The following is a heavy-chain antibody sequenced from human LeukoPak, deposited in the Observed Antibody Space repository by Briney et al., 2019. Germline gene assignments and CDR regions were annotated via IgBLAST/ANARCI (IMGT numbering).Heavy chain of an antibody. CDR2: ISSSGGTI. CDR3: AREGDHDAFDI. Sequence: GGSLRLSCSASGFTFSSYEMNWVRQAPGKGLEWVSYISSSGGTIYYADSVKGRFTISRDNSKNTLYLQMNSLRAEDTAVYYCAREGDHDAFDIWGQGTMVTVSS. CDR1: GFTFSSYE. J-gene: IGHJ3*02. D-gene: IGHD3-16*01. V-gene: IGHV3-48*03.